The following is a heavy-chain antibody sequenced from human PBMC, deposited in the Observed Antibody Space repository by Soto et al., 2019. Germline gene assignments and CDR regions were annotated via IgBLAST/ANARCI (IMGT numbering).Heavy chain of an antibody. J-gene: IGHJ5*02. CDR3: NTELLRIAVGVGPNGYFNP. D-gene: IGHD6-19*01. CDR1: GFTFSDAW. V-gene: IGHV3-15*01. CDR2: IKSKSDGGTT. Sequence: PGWSLRLSCAASGFTFSDAWMSWVRQAPGKGLDWVGRIKSKSDGGTTEYAAPVRGRFTISRDDSKNTLYLQMNSLKTEDTAVYYCNTELLRIAVGVGPNGYFNPWDHGTEVTVAS.